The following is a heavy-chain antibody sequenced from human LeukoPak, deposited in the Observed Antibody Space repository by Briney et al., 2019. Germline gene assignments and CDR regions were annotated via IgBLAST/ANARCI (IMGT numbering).Heavy chain of an antibody. CDR1: GFTPADYA. CDR2: ICLTGGRI. J-gene: IGHJ4*02. CDR3: AKDIDSVPNVIDY. V-gene: IGHV3-9*02. Sequence: PGGTLRLSCAASGFTPADYAMHWVRQAPGKGLEWASGICLTGGRIGYADSVKRRFTISIYDAKNYLYLQMNSLRAEDMALYYCAKDIDSVPNVIDYWGQGTLVSVSS. D-gene: IGHD3-9*01.